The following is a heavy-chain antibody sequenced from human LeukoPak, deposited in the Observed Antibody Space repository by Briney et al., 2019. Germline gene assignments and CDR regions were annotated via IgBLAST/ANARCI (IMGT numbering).Heavy chain of an antibody. J-gene: IGHJ4*02. Sequence: GGSLRLSCAASGFTFSSYAMSWVRQAPGMGLEWVSAISASGGKTYNADSVKGRFTLSRDNSKNTLYLQMNSLTAEDTAVYYCAKGRICSGANCYLTAPDCWGQGTLVTVSS. CDR1: GFTFSSYA. V-gene: IGHV3-23*01. CDR2: ISASGGKT. D-gene: IGHD2-15*01. CDR3: AKGRICSGANCYLTAPDC.